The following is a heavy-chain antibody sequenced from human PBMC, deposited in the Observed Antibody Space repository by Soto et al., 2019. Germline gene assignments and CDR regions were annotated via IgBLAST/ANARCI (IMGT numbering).Heavy chain of an antibody. CDR2: IYYSGST. D-gene: IGHD2-2*03. Sequence: PSETLSLTCTVSGGSISSGGYYWSWIRQHPGKGLEWIGYIYYSGSTYYNPSLKSRVTISVDTSKNQFSLKLSSVTAADTAVYYCARVGYCISTSCPRRRWFDPWGQGTRVTVSS. CDR1: GGSISSGGYY. J-gene: IGHJ5*02. CDR3: ARVGYCISTSCPRRRWFDP. V-gene: IGHV4-31*03.